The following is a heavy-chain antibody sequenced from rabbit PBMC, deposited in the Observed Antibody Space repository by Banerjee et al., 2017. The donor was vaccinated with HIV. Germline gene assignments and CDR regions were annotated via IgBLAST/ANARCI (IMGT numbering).Heavy chain of an antibody. J-gene: IGHJ3*01. CDR1: GFDFSNYG. D-gene: IGHD6-1*01. CDR3: ARNGGMLDYKL. V-gene: IGHV1S45*01. CDR2: INTSSGNT. Sequence: QQQLVESGGGLVQPGGSLKVSCKASGFDFSNYGVSWVRQAPGKGLEWIACINTSSGNTVYATWAKGRFTISRTSSTTVTLQMTSLTAADTATYFCARNGGMLDYKLWGQGTLVTVS.